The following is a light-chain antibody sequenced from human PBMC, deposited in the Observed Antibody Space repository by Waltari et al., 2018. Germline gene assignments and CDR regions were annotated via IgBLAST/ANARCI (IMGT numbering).Light chain of an antibody. CDR3: QQRSNYT. V-gene: IGKV3-11*01. J-gene: IGKJ2*01. Sequence: EIVLTQSPATLSLSPGERATLSCRASQSVSSYLAWYQQKPGQAPRLLIYDASNRATGIPARFSGSGSGTDFTLTISSLEPEDVAVYYCQQRSNYTFG. CDR1: QSVSSY. CDR2: DAS.